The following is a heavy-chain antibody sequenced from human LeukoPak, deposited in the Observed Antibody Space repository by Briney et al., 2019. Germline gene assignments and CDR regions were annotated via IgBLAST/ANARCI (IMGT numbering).Heavy chain of an antibody. V-gene: IGHV4-59*08. CDR2: INYSGRT. CDR1: GGSMRSFY. Sequence: TSETLPLTCTVSGGSMRSFYWNWVRQFPEKGLEWIGYINYSGRTNYNPSLKSRVTVSVDASKNQFSLRLTSVTAADTAVYYCATLALEPGGPEFQHWGQGSLVTVSS. CDR3: ATLALEPGGPEFQH. D-gene: IGHD1-1*01. J-gene: IGHJ1*01.